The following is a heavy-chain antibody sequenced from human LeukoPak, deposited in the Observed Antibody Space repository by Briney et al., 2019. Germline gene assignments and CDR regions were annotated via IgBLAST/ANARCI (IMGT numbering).Heavy chain of an antibody. CDR2: ISSSGNSI. D-gene: IGHD5-12*01. V-gene: IGHV3-11*04. CDR3: VRDGGVSGYDLLDY. J-gene: IGHJ4*02. CDR1: GFIFSDYY. Sequence: PGGSLRLSCAGSGFIFSDYYMNWIRQAPGKGLEWISSISSSGNSIYYADSVRGRFTISRDNANNSMFLQMNSLRAEDTAVYYCVRDGGVSGYDLLDYWGQGTLVTVSS.